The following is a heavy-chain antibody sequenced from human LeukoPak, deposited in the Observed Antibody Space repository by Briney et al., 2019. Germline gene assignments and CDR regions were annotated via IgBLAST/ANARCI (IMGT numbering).Heavy chain of an antibody. Sequence: SETLSLTCSVSGASINSHYWTWIRQPAGEGLEWIGRIYISGSTNYSPSLKSRVTMSVDTSKNQFSLNLISVTAADTAVYYCARALNPLPGTYYFDYWGQGILVTVSS. J-gene: IGHJ4*02. CDR3: ARALNPLPGTYYFDY. V-gene: IGHV4-4*07. D-gene: IGHD2-15*01. CDR2: IYISGST. CDR1: GASINSHY.